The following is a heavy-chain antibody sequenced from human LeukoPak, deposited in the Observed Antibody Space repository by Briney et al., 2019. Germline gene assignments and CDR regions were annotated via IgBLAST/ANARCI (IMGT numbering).Heavy chain of an antibody. CDR1: GYTFTSYA. J-gene: IGHJ6*03. CDR2: INLNRGNP. D-gene: IGHD2-2*01. CDR3: ARGLPRYCSSTSCYDNPDQDYYYMDV. V-gene: IGHV1-8*03. Sequence: GASVKVSCKASGYTFTSYAMNWVRQATGQGLEWMGWINLNRGNPGFPQKFQGRVTITRNTAISTAYMELSSLRSEDTAVYYCARGLPRYCSSTSCYDNPDQDYYYMDVWGKGTTVTVSS.